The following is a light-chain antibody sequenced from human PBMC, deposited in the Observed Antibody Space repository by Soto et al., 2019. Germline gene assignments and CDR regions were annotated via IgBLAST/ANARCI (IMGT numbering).Light chain of an antibody. CDR1: QSVSSN. V-gene: IGKV3-15*01. J-gene: IGKJ1*01. CDR3: QQYNNWPRT. CDR2: DAS. Sequence: VMTQSPATLSVSPGERAALSCRASQSVSSNLAWYQQKRGQAPRLLIYDASTRATAVPARFTASGSGTEFTLTISSLQSEDFVVYYCQQYNNWPRTFGQGTKVDI.